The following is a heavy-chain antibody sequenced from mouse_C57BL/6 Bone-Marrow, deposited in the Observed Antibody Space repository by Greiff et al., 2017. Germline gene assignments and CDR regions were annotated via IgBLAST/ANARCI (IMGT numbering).Heavy chain of an antibody. CDR3: ARHRYFDV. Sequence: EVMLVESGGDLVKPGGSLKLSCAASGFTFSSYGMSWVRQTPDKRLEWVATISSGGSYTYYPDSVKGRFTISRDNAKNTLYLQMSSLKSEDTAMYYWARHRYFDVWGTGTTVTVSS. CDR2: ISSGGSYT. CDR1: GFTFSSYG. J-gene: IGHJ1*03. V-gene: IGHV5-6*01.